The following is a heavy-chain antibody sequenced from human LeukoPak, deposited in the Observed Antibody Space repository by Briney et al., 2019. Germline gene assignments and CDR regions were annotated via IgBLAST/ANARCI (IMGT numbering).Heavy chain of an antibody. J-gene: IGHJ4*02. CDR2: NSGSGGST. CDR3: SKDRELTWERKPGYIVC. V-gene: IGHV3-23*01. D-gene: IGHD7-27*01. CDR1: RFTFTSYA. Sequence: GGSLRLSCAASRFTFTSYAMSWVRQAPGKGLEWVSANSGSGGSTFYADSVKGRFTISRDISKNTLYLQVNSLRAEGTAGYYWSKDRELTWERKPGYIVCWGQGTLVSVSS.